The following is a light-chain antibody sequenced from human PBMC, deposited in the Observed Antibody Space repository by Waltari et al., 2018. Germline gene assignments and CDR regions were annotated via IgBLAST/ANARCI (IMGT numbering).Light chain of an antibody. CDR1: QSVSRS. Sequence: IVLTQSPGTLSLSPGERATLPCRDSQSVSRSLAWYQQKPGQAPKLLIYGSSTRATGIPDRFTGSGSGTDFSLTISSLEPEDFAIYFCQHYVRLPATFGQGTKVEIK. V-gene: IGKV3-20*01. J-gene: IGKJ1*01. CDR3: QHYVRLPAT. CDR2: GSS.